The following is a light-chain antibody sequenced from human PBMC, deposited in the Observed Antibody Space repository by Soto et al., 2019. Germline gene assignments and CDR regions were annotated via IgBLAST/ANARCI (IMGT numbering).Light chain of an antibody. V-gene: IGKV3-15*01. Sequence: DIVMTQSPDSLAVSLGERATVNCRASQSVSSNLAWYQQRPGQAPRLLMYGASTRATGFPARFSGSGSGTEFTLTISSLQSEDFAVYYCQQHNNWPRTFGQGTKVDIK. CDR3: QQHNNWPRT. J-gene: IGKJ2*02. CDR2: GAS. CDR1: QSVSSN.